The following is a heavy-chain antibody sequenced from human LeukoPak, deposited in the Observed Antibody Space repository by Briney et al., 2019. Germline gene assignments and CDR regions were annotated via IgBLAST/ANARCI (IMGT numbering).Heavy chain of an antibody. CDR2: TSSSDSGK. V-gene: IGHV3-23*01. CDR3: AKSRDSSGYYIGY. J-gene: IGHJ4*02. D-gene: IGHD3-22*01. CDR1: GFTLSSYA. Sequence: GGSLRLSCVVSGFTLSSYAMSWVRQAPGKGLEWVAATSSSDSGKYHADSVKGRFTISRDNSKNTLYLQMNSLRAEDTAVYYCAKSRDSSGYYIGYWGQGTLVTASS.